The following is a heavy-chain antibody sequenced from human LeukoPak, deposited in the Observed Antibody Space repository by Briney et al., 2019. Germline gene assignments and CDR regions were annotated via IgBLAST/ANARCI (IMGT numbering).Heavy chain of an antibody. V-gene: IGHV4-39*07. Sequence: SETLSLTCTVSGGSISSSTYYWGWIRQPPGKGLEWIGSIYYGGSTYYNSSLKSRVTISVDTSKNQFSLKLSSVTAADTAVYYCARYTSTIVVVPAASVGRFDPWGQGTLVTVSS. D-gene: IGHD2-2*01. CDR1: GGSISSSTYY. J-gene: IGHJ5*02. CDR3: ARYTSTIVVVPAASVGRFDP. CDR2: IYYGGST.